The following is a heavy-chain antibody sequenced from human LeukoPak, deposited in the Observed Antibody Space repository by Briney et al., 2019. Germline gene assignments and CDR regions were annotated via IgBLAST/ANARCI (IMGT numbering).Heavy chain of an antibody. D-gene: IGHD3-22*01. CDR1: GYTFTGYY. CDR2: INPNSGGT. Sequence: GASVKVSCKASGYTFTGYYMHWVRQAPGQGLEWMGWINPNSGGTNYAQKFQGRVTMTRDTSISTAYMELSRLRSDDTAVYYCARDTPLNYYDSSGYYYWGQGTLVTVSS. CDR3: ARDTPLNYYDSSGYYY. J-gene: IGHJ4*02. V-gene: IGHV1-2*02.